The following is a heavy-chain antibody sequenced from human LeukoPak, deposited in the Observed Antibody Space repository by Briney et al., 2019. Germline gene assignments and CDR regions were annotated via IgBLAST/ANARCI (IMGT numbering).Heavy chain of an antibody. V-gene: IGHV1-8*01. Sequence: ASVKVSCKASGYTFTSYDINWVRQATGQGLEWMGWMNPNSGNTGYAQKFQGRVTMTRNTSISTACMELSSLRSEDTAVYYCARGIAAAGTQDAWFDPWGQGTLVTVSS. CDR2: MNPNSGNT. CDR1: GYTFTSYD. D-gene: IGHD6-13*01. J-gene: IGHJ5*02. CDR3: ARGIAAAGTQDAWFDP.